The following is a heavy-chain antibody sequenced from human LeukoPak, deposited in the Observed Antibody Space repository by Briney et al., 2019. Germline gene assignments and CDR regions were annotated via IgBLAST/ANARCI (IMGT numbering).Heavy chain of an antibody. CDR2: INHSGST. V-gene: IGHV4-34*01. Sequence: PSETLSLTCAVYGGSFSGYYWSWIRQPPGKGLEWIGEINHSGSTNYNPSLKSRVTISVDTSMNQFSLKLSSVTAADTAVYYCAREPNNCGGDCYGAAFDIWGQGTMVTVSS. CDR1: GGSFSGYY. D-gene: IGHD2-21*02. CDR3: AREPNNCGGDCYGAAFDI. J-gene: IGHJ3*02.